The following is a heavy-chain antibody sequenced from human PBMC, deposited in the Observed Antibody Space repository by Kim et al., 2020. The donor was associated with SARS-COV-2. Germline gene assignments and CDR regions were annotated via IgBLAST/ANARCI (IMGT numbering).Heavy chain of an antibody. V-gene: IGHV1-69*04. CDR3: ARALTTVMTKAYTWFDP. Sequence: SVKVSCKASGGTFSTYAINWVREAPGQGLEWMGRIIPSLGLANYAQKFQDRVTITTDTSTSTTYMELSSLTSDDTAVYYCARALTTVMTKAYTWFDPWGQGTLVTVSS. CDR1: GGTFSTYA. J-gene: IGHJ5*02. D-gene: IGHD4-17*01. CDR2: IIPSLGLA.